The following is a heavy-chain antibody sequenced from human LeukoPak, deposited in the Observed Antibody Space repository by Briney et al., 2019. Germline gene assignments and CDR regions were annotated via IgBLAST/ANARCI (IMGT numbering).Heavy chain of an antibody. D-gene: IGHD4-11*01. J-gene: IGHJ6*03. CDR1: GGSFSGYY. CDR2: INHSGST. V-gene: IGHV4-34*01. Sequence: PSETLSLTCAVYGGSFSGYYWSWIRQPPGKGLEWIGEINHSGSTNYNPSLKSRVTISVDTSKNQFSLKLSSVTAADTAVYYCARGRPGLPYYYYYYMDVWGKGTTVTVSS. CDR3: ARGRPGLPYYYYYYMDV.